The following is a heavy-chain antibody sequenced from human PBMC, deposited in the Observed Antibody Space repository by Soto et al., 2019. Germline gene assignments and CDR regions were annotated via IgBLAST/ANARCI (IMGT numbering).Heavy chain of an antibody. J-gene: IGHJ4*02. Sequence: QVQLQESGPGLVKPSQTLSLTCTVSGGSISSGGYYWSWIRQHPGKGLEWIGYIYYSGSTYYNPSPTSRVTISVDTSKNQFSLKLSSVTAADTAVYYCARGDYYDSSGPGRDWGQGTLVTVSS. CDR2: IYYSGST. V-gene: IGHV4-31*03. CDR1: GGSISSGGYY. CDR3: ARGDYYDSSGPGRD. D-gene: IGHD3-22*01.